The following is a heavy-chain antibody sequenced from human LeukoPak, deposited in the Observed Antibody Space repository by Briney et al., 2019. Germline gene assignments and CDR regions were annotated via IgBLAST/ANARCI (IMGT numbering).Heavy chain of an antibody. V-gene: IGHV1-2*02. J-gene: IGHJ3*02. CDR3: AREGGSSWSPDAFDI. Sequence: ASVKVSCKASGHTFTGHYMHWVRQAPGQGLEWMGWINPNSGGPHYAQKFQGRVTMTRDTSISTAYMELSRLTSDDTAVYYCAREGGSSWSPDAFDIWGQGTMVTVSS. CDR1: GHTFTGHY. D-gene: IGHD6-13*01. CDR2: INPNSGGP.